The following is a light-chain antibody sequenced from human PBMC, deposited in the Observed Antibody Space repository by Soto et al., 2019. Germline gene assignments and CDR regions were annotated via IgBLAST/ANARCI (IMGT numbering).Light chain of an antibody. CDR3: SSYTSSSSGV. V-gene: IGLV2-14*01. J-gene: IGLJ1*01. Sequence: QSALPHPASVSGSPGHAITISCTGTSSDVGGYNYVSWYQQHPGKAPKLMIYEVSNRPSGVSNRFSGSKSGNTASLTISGLQAEDEADYYCSSYTSSSSGVFGTGTKVTVL. CDR1: SSDVGGYNY. CDR2: EVS.